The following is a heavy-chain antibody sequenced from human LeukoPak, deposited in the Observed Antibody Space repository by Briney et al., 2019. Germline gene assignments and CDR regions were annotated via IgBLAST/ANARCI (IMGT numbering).Heavy chain of an antibody. Sequence: NPSETLSLTCTVSGGSISSYYWSWIRQPPGKGLEWIGYIYYSGSTNYNPSLKSRVTISVDTSKNQFSLKLSSVTAADTAVYYCARRGAYDSSGYYRKYYFDYWGQGTLVTVSS. CDR2: IYYSGST. D-gene: IGHD3-22*01. CDR1: GGSISSYY. CDR3: ARRGAYDSSGYYRKYYFDY. V-gene: IGHV4-59*12. J-gene: IGHJ4*02.